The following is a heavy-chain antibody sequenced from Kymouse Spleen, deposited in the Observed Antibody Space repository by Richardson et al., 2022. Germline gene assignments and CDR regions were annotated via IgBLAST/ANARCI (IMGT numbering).Heavy chain of an antibody. V-gene: IGHV3-73*02. CDR3: TRDSSSSYYYGMDV. J-gene: IGHJ6*02. D-gene: IGHD6-6*01. CDR2: IRSKANSYAT. CDR1: GFTFSGSA. Sequence: EVQLVESGGGLVQPGGSLKLSCAASGFTFSGSAMHWVRQASGKGLEWVGRIRSKANSYATAYAASVKGRFTISRDDSKNTAYLQMNSLKTEDTAVYYCTRDSSSSYYYGMDVWGQGTTVTVSS.